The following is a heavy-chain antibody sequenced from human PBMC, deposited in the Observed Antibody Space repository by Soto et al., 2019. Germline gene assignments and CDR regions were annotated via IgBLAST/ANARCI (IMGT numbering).Heavy chain of an antibody. D-gene: IGHD3-22*01. Sequence: LRLSCAASGFTFSSYGMHWVRQAPGKGLEWVAVIWYDGSNKYYADSVKGRFTISRDNSKNTLYLQMNSLRAEDTAVYYCASDYYDSSGYSNYYYYYGMDVWGQGTTVTVSS. CDR1: GFTFSSYG. V-gene: IGHV3-33*01. CDR2: IWYDGSNK. J-gene: IGHJ6*02. CDR3: ASDYYDSSGYSNYYYYYGMDV.